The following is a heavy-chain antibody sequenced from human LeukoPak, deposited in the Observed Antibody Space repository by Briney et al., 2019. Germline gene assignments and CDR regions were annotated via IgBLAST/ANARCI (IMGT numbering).Heavy chain of an antibody. D-gene: IGHD3-16*01. CDR3: ARAFDVGEAPGDY. V-gene: IGHV3-21*01. Sequence: PGGSLRLSCAASGFTFSSYSMNWVRQAPGKGLEWVSSISSSSSYIYYADSVKGRFTISRDNSKNTPYLQMSSLRAEDTAVYYCARAFDVGEAPGDYWGQGTLVTVSS. CDR1: GFTFSSYS. J-gene: IGHJ4*02. CDR2: ISSSSSYI.